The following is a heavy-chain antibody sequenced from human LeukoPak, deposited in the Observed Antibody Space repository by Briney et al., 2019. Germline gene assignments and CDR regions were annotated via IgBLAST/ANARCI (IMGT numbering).Heavy chain of an antibody. CDR3: ARDSPYGA. CDR2: IYSNGNT. D-gene: IGHD4-17*01. Sequence: PGGSLRLSCEASGFTVSSNYMSWVRQAPGKGLEWVSVIYSNGNTYYADSVKGRFTISRDISKNTLYLLMNSLRAEDTAVYYCARDSPYGAWGQGTLVTVSS. V-gene: IGHV3-66*01. CDR1: GFTVSSNY. J-gene: IGHJ5*02.